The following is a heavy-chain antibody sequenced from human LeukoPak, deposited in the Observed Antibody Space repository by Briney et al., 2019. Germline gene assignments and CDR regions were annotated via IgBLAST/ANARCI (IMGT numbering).Heavy chain of an antibody. V-gene: IGHV3-21*01. CDR1: GFTFSSYN. J-gene: IGHJ4*02. D-gene: IGHD1-7*01. Sequence: PGGSLRLSCAASGFTFSSYNMNWVRQAPGKGLEWVSSISSSSSYIYYADSVKGRFTISRDNAKNSLYLQMNSLRAEDTAVYYCAREDNWNYVPLDYWGQGTLVTVSS. CDR3: AREDNWNYVPLDY. CDR2: ISSSSSYI.